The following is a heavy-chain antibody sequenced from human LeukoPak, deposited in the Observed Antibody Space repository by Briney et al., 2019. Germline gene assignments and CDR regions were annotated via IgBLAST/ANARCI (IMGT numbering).Heavy chain of an antibody. V-gene: IGHV3-53*01. CDR2: IYSGGST. CDR3: ARITLAYFDY. D-gene: IGHD3-16*01. Sequence: GGSLRLSCAASGFTVSSNYTSWVRQAPGKGLEWVSVIYSGGSTYYADSVKGRFTISRDNSKNTLYLQMNSLRAEDTAVYYCARITLAYFDYWGQGTLVTVSS. CDR1: GFTVSSNY. J-gene: IGHJ4*02.